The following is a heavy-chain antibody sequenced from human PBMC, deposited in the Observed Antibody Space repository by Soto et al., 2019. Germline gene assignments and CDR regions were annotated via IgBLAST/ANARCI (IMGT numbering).Heavy chain of an antibody. CDR2: TSYDGSTK. D-gene: IGHD3-10*01. CDR3: ARNYGSALDY. V-gene: IGHV3-30-3*01. J-gene: IGHJ4*02. CDR1: GFSFTSYD. Sequence: QVQLVESGGGVVQPGRSLRLSCAASGFSFTSYDIYWVRQPPGKGLEWVAVTSYDGSTKYYADSVKGRFTISRDNSKDTLYLEMTSLRPEDTAVYYCARNYGSALDYWGQGTPVTVAS.